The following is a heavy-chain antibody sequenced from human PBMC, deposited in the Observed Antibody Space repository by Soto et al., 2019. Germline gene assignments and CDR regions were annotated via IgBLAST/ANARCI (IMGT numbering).Heavy chain of an antibody. V-gene: IGHV3-21*01. Sequence: GLEWVSSISSSSSYIYYADSVKGRFTISRDNAKNSLYLQMNSLRAEDTAVYYCARTIQLWSPPSWYFDYWGQGTLVTVSS. CDR2: ISSSSSYI. D-gene: IGHD5-18*01. J-gene: IGHJ4*02. CDR3: ARTIQLWSPPSWYFDY.